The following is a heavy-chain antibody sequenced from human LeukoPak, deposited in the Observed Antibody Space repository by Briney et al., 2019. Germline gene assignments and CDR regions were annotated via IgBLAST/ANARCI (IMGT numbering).Heavy chain of an antibody. J-gene: IGHJ3*02. CDR1: GFTFSGSA. CDR2: IRSKANSYAT. Sequence: GGSLKLSCAACGFTFSGSAMHLVRQASGKGLEWVGRIRSKANSYATAYAASVKGRFTISRDDSKNTAYLQMNSLKTEDTAVYYCTRPEAGTRAFDIWGQGTMVTVSS. V-gene: IGHV3-73*01. D-gene: IGHD6-19*01. CDR3: TRPEAGTRAFDI.